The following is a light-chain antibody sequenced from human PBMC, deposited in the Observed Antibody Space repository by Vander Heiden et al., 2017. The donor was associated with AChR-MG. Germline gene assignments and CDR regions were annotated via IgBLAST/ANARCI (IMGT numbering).Light chain of an antibody. V-gene: IGLV3-19*01. CDR2: GKN. J-gene: IGLJ2*01. CDR1: SLRSYY. Sequence: SSELTQDPAVSVALGQTVRITCQGDSLRSYYASWYQQKPGQAPVLVVYGKNNRPSGIPDRFSGPSSGITASLTITGAQAEDEADYYCNSRDSSGNLLVFGGGTKLTVL. CDR3: NSRDSSGNLLV.